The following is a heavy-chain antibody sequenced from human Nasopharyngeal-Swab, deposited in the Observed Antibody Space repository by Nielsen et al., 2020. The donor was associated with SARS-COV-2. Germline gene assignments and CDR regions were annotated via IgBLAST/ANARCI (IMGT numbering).Heavy chain of an antibody. V-gene: IGHV4-59*12. CDR3: ARGFDIVLMVYAIRSNWFDP. J-gene: IGHJ5*02. D-gene: IGHD2-8*01. CDR1: GVSISSYY. CDR2: IYYSGTT. Sequence: GSLRLSCTVSGVSISSYYWSWIRQPPGKGLEWIGYIYYSGTTNYNPSLKSRVTISVDTSKNQFSLKLSSVTAADTAVYYCARGFDIVLMVYAIRSNWFDPWGQGTLVTVSS.